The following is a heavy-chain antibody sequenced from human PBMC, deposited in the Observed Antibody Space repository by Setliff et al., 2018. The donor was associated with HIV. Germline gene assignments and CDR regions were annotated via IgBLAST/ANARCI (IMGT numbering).Heavy chain of an antibody. J-gene: IGHJ6*03. CDR1: GGSISSSNW. CDR3: ARGVRGDYYYYMDV. V-gene: IGHV4-4*02. D-gene: IGHD3-10*01. CDR2: IYHSETT. Sequence: PSETLSLTCAVSGGSISSSNWWSWVRQPPGKGLEWIGEIYHSETTNYNPSLKSRVTISVDKSKNQFSLKLSSVTAADTAVYYCARGVRGDYYYYMDVWGKGTMVTVSS.